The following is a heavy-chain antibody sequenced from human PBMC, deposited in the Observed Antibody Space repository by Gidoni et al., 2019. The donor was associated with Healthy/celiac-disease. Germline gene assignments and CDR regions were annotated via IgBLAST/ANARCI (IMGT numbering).Heavy chain of an antibody. CDR3: ARVSGYYSPFDY. CDR2: IIPILGIA. Sequence: QVQLVQSGAEGKKPGSSVKVSGKASGGTFSSYAISWGRQATGQGLEWMGRIIPILGIANYAQKFQGRVTITADKSTSTAYMELSNLRSEDTAVYYCARVSGYYSPFDYWGQGTLVTVSS. D-gene: IGHD3-22*01. V-gene: IGHV1-69*04. J-gene: IGHJ4*02. CDR1: GGTFSSYA.